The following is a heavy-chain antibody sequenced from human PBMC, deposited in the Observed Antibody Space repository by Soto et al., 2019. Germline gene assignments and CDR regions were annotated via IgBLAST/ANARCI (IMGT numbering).Heavy chain of an antibody. CDR2: IYFSGST. Sequence: QVHLQESGPGLVKPSQTLSLTCTVSGESISSGDFYWSWVRQDPGKGLEWIGYIYFSGSTYYNPSLKSRITMSVDTSKNQFSLKLSSVTVADTAVYYCARLVWRRGDSYGLSGITGFDYWGQGALVTVSS. V-gene: IGHV4-31*03. CDR3: ARLVWRRGDSYGLSGITGFDY. CDR1: GESISSGDFY. D-gene: IGHD5-18*01. J-gene: IGHJ4*02.